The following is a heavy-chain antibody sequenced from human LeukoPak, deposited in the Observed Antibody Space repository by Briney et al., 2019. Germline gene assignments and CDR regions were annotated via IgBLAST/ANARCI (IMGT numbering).Heavy chain of an antibody. V-gene: IGHV4-38-2*02. D-gene: IGHD3-22*01. J-gene: IGHJ4*02. CDR2: IYHSGST. CDR1: GYSISSGYY. CDR3: ARGRIYYDSTGYYY. Sequence: SETLSLTCTVSGYSISSGYYWGWIRQPPGKGLEWIGSIYHSGSTYYNPSLKSRVTISVDTSKNQFSLKLSSVTAADTAVYYCARGRIYYDSTGYYYWGQGTLVTVSS.